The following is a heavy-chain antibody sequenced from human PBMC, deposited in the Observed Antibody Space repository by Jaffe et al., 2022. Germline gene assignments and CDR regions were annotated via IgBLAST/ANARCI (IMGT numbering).Heavy chain of an antibody. D-gene: IGHD2-2*01. J-gene: IGHJ1*01. CDR1: GDSVSTNSAA. CDR3: AREALCGSSSCYAEPFLD. V-gene: IGHV6-1*01. CDR2: TYYRSKWSN. Sequence: QVQLQQSGPGLVKPSQTLSVTCAISGDSVSTNSAAWNWIRQSPSRGLEWLGRTYYRSKWSNDYAESVKSRITIKPDTSKNQFSLQLNSVTPEDTAVYYCAREALCGSSSCYAEPFLDWGQGTLVTVSS.